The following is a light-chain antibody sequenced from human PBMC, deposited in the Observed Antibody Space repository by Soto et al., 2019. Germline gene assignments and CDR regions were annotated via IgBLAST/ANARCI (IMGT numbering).Light chain of an antibody. CDR1: QGISIW. Sequence: DIQMTQSPSSVSASVGARVTITCRASQGISIWLAWYQQKPGTAPKLLIYAASSLQSGVPTRFIGSGSRTDFTLTISSLQPEDFATYYCQQANSFPHTFGGGTKVEIK. J-gene: IGKJ4*01. V-gene: IGKV1D-12*01. CDR2: AAS. CDR3: QQANSFPHT.